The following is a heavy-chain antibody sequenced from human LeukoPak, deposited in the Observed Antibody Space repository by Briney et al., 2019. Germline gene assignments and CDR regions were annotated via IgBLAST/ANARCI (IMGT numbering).Heavy chain of an antibody. J-gene: IGHJ3*02. D-gene: IGHD6-13*01. CDR3: ARGHGRWAFDI. V-gene: IGHV3-53*01. CDR1: GFTVSSTY. CDR2: IHSGGNT. Sequence: PGGSLRLSCAASGFTVSSTYMSWVRQAPGKGLEWVSLIHSGGNTLYADSVKGRFTISRDNSENTLYLQMDSLRAEDTAVYYCARGHGRWAFDIWGRGTMVTVSS.